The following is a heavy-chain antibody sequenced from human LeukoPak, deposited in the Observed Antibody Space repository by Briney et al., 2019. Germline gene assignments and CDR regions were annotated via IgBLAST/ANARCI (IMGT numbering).Heavy chain of an antibody. CDR2: IIPIFGTA. CDR1: GGTFSSYA. CDR3: ARGRSIAVALGY. Sequence: SVKVSCKASGGTFSSYAISWVRQAPGQGLEWMGGIIPIFGTANYAQKFQGRVTITADESTSTAYMELSSLRSDDTAVYYCARGRSIAVALGYWGQGTLVTVSS. J-gene: IGHJ4*02. D-gene: IGHD6-19*01. V-gene: IGHV1-69*13.